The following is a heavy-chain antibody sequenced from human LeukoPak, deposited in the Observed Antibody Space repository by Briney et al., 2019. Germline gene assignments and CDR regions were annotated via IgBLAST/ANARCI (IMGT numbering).Heavy chain of an antibody. V-gene: IGHV4-61*01. Sequence: SETLSLTCAVSGGSVRSDNYWSWIRQPPGKGLEWIAYIYYGGSSNYNPSLQSRFTISVDTSKNQFSLKLNSVTAADTAVYYCARGRVGSSGWIQFDSWGQGTLVTVSS. J-gene: IGHJ4*02. CDR3: ARGRVGSSGWIQFDS. D-gene: IGHD6-19*01. CDR1: GGSVRSDNY. CDR2: IYYGGSS.